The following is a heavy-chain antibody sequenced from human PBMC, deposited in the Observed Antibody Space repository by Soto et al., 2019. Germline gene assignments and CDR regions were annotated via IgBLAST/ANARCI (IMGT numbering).Heavy chain of an antibody. D-gene: IGHD2-15*01. CDR3: VKESTPPFFDS. V-gene: IGHV3-33*03. J-gene: IGHJ4*02. Sequence: HPGGSLRLSCVGSGFTLNNYGVHWVRQAPGKGLEWVALMWYDGLRQTYLDSVRGRFTVSRDSSTNTIYLQMNSLRVEDTGNYFCVKESTPPFFDSWGQGTPVTAPQ. CDR1: GFTLNNYG. CDR2: MWYDGLRQ.